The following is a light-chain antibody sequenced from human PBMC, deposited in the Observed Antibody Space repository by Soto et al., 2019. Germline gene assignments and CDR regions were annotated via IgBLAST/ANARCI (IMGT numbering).Light chain of an antibody. CDR3: SSYTGSSTLYV. CDR2: DVS. Sequence: QSALTQPASVSGSPGQSITISCTGTSSDVCGYNYVSWYQQHPGKAPKLMIYDVSNRPSGVSNRFSGSKSGNTASLTISGLQAEDEADYYCSSYTGSSTLYVFGTGTKVTVL. V-gene: IGLV2-14*01. CDR1: SSDVCGYNY. J-gene: IGLJ1*01.